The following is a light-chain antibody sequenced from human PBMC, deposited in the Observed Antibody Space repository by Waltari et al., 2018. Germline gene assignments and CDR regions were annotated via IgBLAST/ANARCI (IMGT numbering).Light chain of an antibody. J-gene: IGLJ1*01. CDR3: CSFAGRSTWV. CDR1: SSDVGTYNL. CDR2: EAT. Sequence: QSALTQPASVSGSPGQSLAVSCTGSSSDVGTYNLVSWYQQHPGKAPKLIIYEATKRPSGVSNRFSGSKSGNMASLTIAGLQAEDEAEYYCCSFAGRSTWVFGTGTKVTDL. V-gene: IGLV2-23*01.